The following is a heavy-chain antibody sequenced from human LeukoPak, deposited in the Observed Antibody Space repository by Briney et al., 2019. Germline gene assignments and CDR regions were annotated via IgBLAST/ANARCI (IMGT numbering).Heavy chain of an antibody. V-gene: IGHV4-4*07. CDR1: GGSISSYY. J-gene: IGHJ3*02. CDR3: ARDLFGDLRSDDAFDI. Sequence: PSETLSLTCTVSGGSISSYYWSWIRQPAGKGLEWIGRIYTSGSTNYNPSLKSRVTMSVDTSKNQFSLKLSSVTAADTAVYYCARDLFGDLRSDDAFDIWSQGKMVTVSS. CDR2: IYTSGST. D-gene: IGHD4-17*01.